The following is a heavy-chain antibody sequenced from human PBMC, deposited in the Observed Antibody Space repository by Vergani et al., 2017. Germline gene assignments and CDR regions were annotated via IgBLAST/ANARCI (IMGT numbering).Heavy chain of an antibody. CDR2: ISGSSSYV. Sequence: EVQLVESGGGLVKPGGSLRLSCAASGFSFSSYSMNWVRQAPGKGLEWVASISGSSSYVFYRDSVEGRFTITRDNAKKSVYLQMNSLRAEDTGVYYCARPPVGGAARPSSLLVWGQGTLVTVSS. CDR3: ARPPVGGAARPSSLLV. V-gene: IGHV3-21*02. D-gene: IGHD6-6*01. CDR1: GFSFSSYS. J-gene: IGHJ4*02.